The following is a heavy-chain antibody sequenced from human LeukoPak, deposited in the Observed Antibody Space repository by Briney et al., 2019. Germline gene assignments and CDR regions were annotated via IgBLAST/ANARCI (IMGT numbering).Heavy chain of an antibody. CDR2: ISSSGSYI. V-gene: IGHV3-21*04. J-gene: IGHJ5*02. Sequence: GGSLRLSCAASAFTFSSYSMNWVRQAPGKGLEWVSSISSSGSYIYYADSVKGRFTISRDNAKNTLYLQMNSLRAEDTALYYCAKDGLRFLEWFDPWGQGTLVTVSS. D-gene: IGHD3-3*01. CDR1: AFTFSSYS. CDR3: AKDGLRFLEWFDP.